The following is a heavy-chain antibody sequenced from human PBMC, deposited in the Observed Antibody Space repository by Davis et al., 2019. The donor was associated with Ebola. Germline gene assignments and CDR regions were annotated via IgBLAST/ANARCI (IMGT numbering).Heavy chain of an antibody. V-gene: IGHV4-34*01. CDR3: ARGRGYSGYDLSDAFDI. D-gene: IGHD5-12*01. CDR1: GGSFSGYY. J-gene: IGHJ3*02. CDR2: INHSGST. Sequence: SETLSLTCAVYGGSFSGYYWSWIRQPPGKGLEWIGEINHSGSTNYNPSLKSQVTISVDTSKNQFSLKLSSVTAADTAVYYCARGRGYSGYDLSDAFDIWGQGTMVTVSS.